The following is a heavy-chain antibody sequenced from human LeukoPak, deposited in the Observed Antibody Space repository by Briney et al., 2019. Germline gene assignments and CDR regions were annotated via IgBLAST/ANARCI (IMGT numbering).Heavy chain of an antibody. V-gene: IGHV6-1*01. CDR1: GDSVSNNIAT. D-gene: IGHD6-19*01. CDR2: TYYRSRWGN. CDR3: ARHSSGWSAVDY. J-gene: IGHJ4*02. Sequence: SQTLSLTCAISGDSVSNNIATWNWVRQSPSRGLEWLGRTYYRSRWGNDYAISVKGRITINPDTSRNQFSLQLNSVTPEDTAVYYCARHSSGWSAVDYWGQGTLVTVSS.